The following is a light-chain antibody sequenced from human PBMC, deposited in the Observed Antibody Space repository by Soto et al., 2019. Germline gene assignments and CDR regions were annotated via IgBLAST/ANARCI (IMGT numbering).Light chain of an antibody. Sequence: QSALTQPASVSGSPGQSITISCTGTSSDIGGYNYVSWYQQQPGKAPKLIIYEVSNRPSWISIRFSGSKSGNTASLTISGLQAEDEADYYCSSYTNTITLHVFGPGTKGTVL. CDR1: SSDIGGYNY. CDR2: EVS. V-gene: IGLV2-14*01. CDR3: SSYTNTITLHV. J-gene: IGLJ1*01.